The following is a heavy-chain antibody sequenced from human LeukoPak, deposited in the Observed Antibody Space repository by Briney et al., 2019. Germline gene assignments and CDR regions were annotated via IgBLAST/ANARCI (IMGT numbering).Heavy chain of an antibody. CDR1: GGSVRSTIFY. J-gene: IGHJ4*02. Sequence: SGTLSLTCTVSGGSVRSTIFYWGWIRQPPGKGLEWIGFMHSGGNTYFSPSLKSRATISMDTSKKQLSLRLNFVTAADTAVYYCARDYGNSDYWGQGTLVTVSS. V-gene: IGHV4-39*02. CDR3: ARDYGNSDY. CDR2: MHSGGNT. D-gene: IGHD3-10*01.